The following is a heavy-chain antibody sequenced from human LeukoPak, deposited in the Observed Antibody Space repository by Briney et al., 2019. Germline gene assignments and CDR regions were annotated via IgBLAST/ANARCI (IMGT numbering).Heavy chain of an antibody. CDR1: GFTFSSYE. V-gene: IGHV3-48*03. CDR3: ARGSSGAGDTWFDP. J-gene: IGHJ5*02. CDR2: ISSSGNTI. Sequence: GGSLRLSCAASGFTFSSYEMNWVRQAPGKGLEWVSYISSSGNTIYYADSVKGRFTISRDNAKNSLYLQMNSLRAEDTAVYYCARGSSGAGDTWFDPWGQGTLVTVSS.